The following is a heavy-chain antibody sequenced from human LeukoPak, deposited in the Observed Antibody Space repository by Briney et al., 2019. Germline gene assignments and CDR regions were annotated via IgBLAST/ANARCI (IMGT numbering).Heavy chain of an antibody. CDR2: IIPIFGTA. CDR3: ARDGYDILTGYSPAPYYYYYYMDV. J-gene: IGHJ6*03. Sequence: SVKVSCKASGGTFSSYAISWVRQAPGQGLEWMGGIIPIFGTANYAQKFQGRVTITADESTSTAYMELSSLRSEDTAVYYCARDGYDILTGYSPAPYYYYYYMDVWGKGTTVTVSS. V-gene: IGHV1-69*13. D-gene: IGHD3-9*01. CDR1: GGTFSSYA.